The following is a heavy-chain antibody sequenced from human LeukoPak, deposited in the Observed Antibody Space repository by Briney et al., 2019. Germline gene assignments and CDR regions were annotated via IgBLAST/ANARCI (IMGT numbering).Heavy chain of an antibody. V-gene: IGHV1-2*02. CDR3: ARGDGVSTTYFDY. Sequence: AASVKVSCTASGYTFTGYYMHWVRQAPGQGLEWMGWINPNSGGTNYAQKFQGRVTMTRDTSISTAYMELSRLRSDDTAVYYCARGDGVSTTYFDYWGQGTLVTVSS. CDR1: GYTFTGYY. J-gene: IGHJ4*02. D-gene: IGHD2/OR15-2a*01. CDR2: INPNSGGT.